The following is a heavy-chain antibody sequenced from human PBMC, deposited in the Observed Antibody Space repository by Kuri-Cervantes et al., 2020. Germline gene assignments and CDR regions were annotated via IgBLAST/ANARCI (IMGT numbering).Heavy chain of an antibody. Sequence: SETLSLTCTVSGGSISSYYWSWIRQPAGKGLEWIGRIYTSGSTNYNPSLKSRVTMSVDTSKNQFSLKLSSVTAADTAVYYRAGFDKYCSGGSRHHGYYYGMDVWGQGTTVTVSS. CDR1: GGSISSYY. CDR3: AGFDKYCSGGSRHHGYYYGMDV. J-gene: IGHJ6*02. CDR2: IYTSGST. V-gene: IGHV4-4*07. D-gene: IGHD2-15*01.